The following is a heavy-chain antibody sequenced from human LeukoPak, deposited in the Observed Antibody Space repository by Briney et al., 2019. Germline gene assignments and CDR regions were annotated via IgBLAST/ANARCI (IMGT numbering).Heavy chain of an antibody. J-gene: IGHJ4*02. D-gene: IGHD6-19*01. CDR1: GYTFTSYY. Sequence: ASVKVSCKASGYTFTSYYTHWVRQAPGQGLEWMGIINPSGGSTSYAQKFQGRVTMTRDTSTSTVYMELSSLRSEDTAVYYCARDREQWLALDYWGQGTLVTVSS. V-gene: IGHV1-46*01. CDR2: INPSGGST. CDR3: ARDREQWLALDY.